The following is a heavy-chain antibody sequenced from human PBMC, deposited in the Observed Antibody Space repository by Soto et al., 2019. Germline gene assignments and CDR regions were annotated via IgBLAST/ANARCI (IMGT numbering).Heavy chain of an antibody. V-gene: IGHV4-59*01. D-gene: IGHD6-13*01. CDR3: ARGSYSSSYFLDY. Sequence: SETLSLTCAVSGGSINDYYWNWIRQTPGQGLEWIGHVYNKGSTNYNPSLKSRVTISVDTSKKQFSLKLSSVTAADTAVYYCARGSYSSSYFLDYWGQGTLVTVSS. CDR2: VYNKGST. J-gene: IGHJ4*02. CDR1: GGSINDYY.